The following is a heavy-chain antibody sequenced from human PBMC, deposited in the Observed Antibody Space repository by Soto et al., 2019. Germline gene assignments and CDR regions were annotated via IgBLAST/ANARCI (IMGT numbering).Heavy chain of an antibody. V-gene: IGHV4-61*01. D-gene: IGHD2-15*01. CDR1: GGSVSSGSYY. J-gene: IGHJ3*02. CDR3: GRELNEYGGRNAFDI. Sequence: SETLSLTCTVSGGSVSSGSYYWSWIRQPPGKGLEWIGYIYYSGSTNYNPSLKSRVTISVDTSKTQFSLKLSSVTAADTAVYYWGRELNEYGGRNAFDIWGQGTMVTVSS. CDR2: IYYSGST.